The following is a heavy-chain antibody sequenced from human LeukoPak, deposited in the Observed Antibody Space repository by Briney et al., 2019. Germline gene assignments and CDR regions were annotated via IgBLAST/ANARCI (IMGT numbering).Heavy chain of an antibody. V-gene: IGHV1-46*01. D-gene: IGHD6-6*01. CDR3: ARQYSSSLGAFDI. J-gene: IGHJ3*02. CDR2: INPSGGST. CDR1: GYTFTGYY. Sequence: ASVKVSCEASGYTFTGYYMHWVRQSPGQGLEWMGIINPSGGSTSYAQKFQGRVTMTRDTSTSTVYMELSSLRSEDTAVYYCARQYSSSLGAFDIWGQGTMVTVSS.